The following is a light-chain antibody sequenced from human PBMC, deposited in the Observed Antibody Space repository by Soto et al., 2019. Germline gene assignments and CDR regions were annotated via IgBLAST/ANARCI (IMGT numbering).Light chain of an antibody. Sequence: DLQMPQSPSSVSASVGARVTITCRASQGISSWLAWYQQKPGKAPKLLIYAASRLHNGVPSRFSGSGSGTDFTLTSSSLQPEDFATYDCQQANNFPLTFGGGTKVEIK. CDR1: QGISSW. CDR3: QQANNFPLT. CDR2: AAS. J-gene: IGKJ4*01. V-gene: IGKV1D-12*01.